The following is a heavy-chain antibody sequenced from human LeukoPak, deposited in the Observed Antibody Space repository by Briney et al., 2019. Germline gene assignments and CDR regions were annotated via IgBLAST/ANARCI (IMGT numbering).Heavy chain of an antibody. CDR2: IYPGDSDT. CDR1: GYSFTSYW. V-gene: IGHV5-51*01. CDR3: ARIPSRDGYKFPPDY. J-gene: IGHJ4*02. Sequence: GESLKISCKGSGYSFTSYWIGWVRQMPGKGLEWMGIIYPGDSDTRYSPSFQGQVTISADKSISTAYLQWSSLKASDTAMYYCARIPSRDGYKFPPDYWGQGTLVTVSS. D-gene: IGHD5-24*01.